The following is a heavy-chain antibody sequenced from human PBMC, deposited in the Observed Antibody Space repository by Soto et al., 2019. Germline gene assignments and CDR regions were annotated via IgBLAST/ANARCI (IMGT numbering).Heavy chain of an antibody. CDR1: GYTFTFYY. Sequence: ASFNFSCKASGYTFTFYYIHFFLHAPGQGLYWMGWINPNSGGTNYAQKFQGWVTMTRDTSISTAYMELSRLRSDDTAVYYCARGGIQNWYFDLWGRGTLVTVSS. V-gene: IGHV1-2*04. J-gene: IGHJ2*01. CDR2: INPNSGGT. CDR3: ARGGIQNWYFDL. D-gene: IGHD5-18*01.